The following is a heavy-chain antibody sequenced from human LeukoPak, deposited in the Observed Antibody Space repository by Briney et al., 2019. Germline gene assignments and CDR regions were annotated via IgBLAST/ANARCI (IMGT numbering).Heavy chain of an antibody. CDR2: ISGGGSYT. D-gene: IGHD6-19*01. J-gene: IGHJ4*02. CDR1: GFSFSSFA. V-gene: IGHV3-23*01. CDR3: AKRITVSAGYYLDS. Sequence: PGGSLRLSCVGSGFSFSSFAMSWVRQAPGKGLEWVSTISGGGSYTYFADSVKGRFTVSRDDSKSMHFLQMNSLRPEGTALYFCAKRITVSAGYYLDSWGRGTLVTVSS.